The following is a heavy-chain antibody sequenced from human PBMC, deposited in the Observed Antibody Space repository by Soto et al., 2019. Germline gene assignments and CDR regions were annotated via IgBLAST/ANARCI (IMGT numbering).Heavy chain of an antibody. V-gene: IGHV3-11*01. CDR2: ISGSSITI. D-gene: IGHD6-6*01. CDR3: ARFLEGIPARRFDC. Sequence: QVHLVESGGGLVKPGGSVRLSCAASGFSFSDSYMSWVRQAPGKGLEWVSYISGSSITISHADSVKGRFTISRDNGKNSVYLQMHSLRAEDTAVYYCARFLEGIPARRFDCWGQGTLVTVSS. CDR1: GFSFSDSY. J-gene: IGHJ4*02.